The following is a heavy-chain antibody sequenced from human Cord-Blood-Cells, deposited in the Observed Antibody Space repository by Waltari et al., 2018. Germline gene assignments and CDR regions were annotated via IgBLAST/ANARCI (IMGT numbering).Heavy chain of an antibody. J-gene: IGHJ4*02. CDR2: IIPIFGTA. Sequence: QVQLVQSGAEVKKPGSSVKVSCKASGGTFSSYAISWVRQAPGQGLEWMGGIIPIFGTANYDQKFQGRVTITGDESTSTAYMERSGLRSEDTAVYYCARVVVPAASRPQYYFDYWGQGTLVTVSS. CDR3: ARVVVPAASRPQYYFDY. CDR1: GGTFSSYA. D-gene: IGHD2-2*01. V-gene: IGHV1-69*12.